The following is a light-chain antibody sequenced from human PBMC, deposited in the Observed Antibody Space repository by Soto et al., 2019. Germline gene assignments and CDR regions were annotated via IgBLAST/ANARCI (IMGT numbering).Light chain of an antibody. CDR1: QNLLYSSNNKKY. CDR2: WAS. CDR3: QQYYSTPRT. Sequence: DIVMTQSPDSLAVSLGERATINCKSSQNLLYSSNNKKYLAWYQQKPGQPPKLISHWASTRESGVPARFSGSGSGTDFTLAISSLQAEDVAVYYCQQYYSTPRTFGQGTKVEIK. V-gene: IGKV4-1*01. J-gene: IGKJ2*01.